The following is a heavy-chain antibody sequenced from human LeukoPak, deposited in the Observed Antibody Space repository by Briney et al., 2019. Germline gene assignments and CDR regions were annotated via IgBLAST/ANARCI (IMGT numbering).Heavy chain of an antibody. CDR3: AKDYYGSYGYRYYYYYMDV. CDR2: ISGSGGYT. Sequence: PGGSLRLSCSASGFTFSNYGMTWVRQAPGKGLEWVSAISGSGGYTYYADSVKGRFTISRDNSKNTLFLQMNSLRAEDTAAYYCAKDYYGSYGYRYYYYYMDVWGKGTTVTVSS. D-gene: IGHD5-18*01. V-gene: IGHV3-23*01. J-gene: IGHJ6*03. CDR1: GFTFSNYG.